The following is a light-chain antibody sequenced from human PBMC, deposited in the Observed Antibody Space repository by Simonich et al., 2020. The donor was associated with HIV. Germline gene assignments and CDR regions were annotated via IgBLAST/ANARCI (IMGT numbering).Light chain of an antibody. Sequence: DIVMTQSPLSLPVTPGEPASISCMSNQSLLSSNGYNYLDWYLQKPGQSPQLLIYLGSNRASGVPDRFSGSGSGTDFTLKISRVEAEDVGVYYCMQARQTPFTFGPGTKVDIK. CDR2: LGS. CDR1: QSLLSSNGYNY. V-gene: IGKV2-28*01. J-gene: IGKJ3*01. CDR3: MQARQTPFT.